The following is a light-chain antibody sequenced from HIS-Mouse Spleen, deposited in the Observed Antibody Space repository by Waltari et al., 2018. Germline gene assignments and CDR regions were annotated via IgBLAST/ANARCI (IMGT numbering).Light chain of an antibody. CDR1: QSLLHSNGYNY. V-gene: IGKV2-28*01. CDR3: MQALQTPWT. CDR2: LGS. J-gene: IGKJ2*01. Sequence: DLVMTQSPLSLPVTPGEPASIPCRSSQSLLHSNGYNYLDWYLQKPGQSPQLLIYLGSNRASGVPDRFSGRGSGTDFTLKISRVEAEDVGVYYCMQALQTPWTFGQGTKLEIK.